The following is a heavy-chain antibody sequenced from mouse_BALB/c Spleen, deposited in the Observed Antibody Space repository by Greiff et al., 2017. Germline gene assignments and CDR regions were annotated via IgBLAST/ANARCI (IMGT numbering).Heavy chain of an antibody. Sequence: QVHVKQPGAELVRPGASVKLSCKASGYTFTSYWINWVKQRPGQGLEWIGNIYPSDSYTNYNQKFTDKATLTVDKSSSTAYMQLSIPTSEDSAVYYCTRPDSSGFYYFDYWGQGTTLTVSS. CDR2: IYPSDSYT. D-gene: IGHD3-2*01. CDR3: TRPDSSGFYYFDY. CDR1: GYTFTSYW. J-gene: IGHJ2*01. V-gene: IGHV1-69*02.